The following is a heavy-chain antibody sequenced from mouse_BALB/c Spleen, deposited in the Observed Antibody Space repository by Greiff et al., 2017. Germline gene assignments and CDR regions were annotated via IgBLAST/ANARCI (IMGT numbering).Heavy chain of an antibody. V-gene: IGHV1-87*01. Sequence: QVQLQQSGAELARPGASVKLSCKASGYTFTSYWMQWVKQRPGQGLEWIGAIYPGDGDTRYTQKFKGKATLTADKSSSTAYMQLSSLASEDSAVYYCARSSYGHYYAMDYWGQGTSVTVSS. D-gene: IGHD1-1*01. CDR3: ARSSYGHYYAMDY. CDR1: GYTFTSYW. CDR2: IYPGDGDT. J-gene: IGHJ4*01.